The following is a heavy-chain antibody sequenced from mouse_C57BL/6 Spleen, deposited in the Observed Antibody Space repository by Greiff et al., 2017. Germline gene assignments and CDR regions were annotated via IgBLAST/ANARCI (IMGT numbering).Heavy chain of an antibody. Sequence: QVQLQQPGAELVRPGTSVKLSCKASGYTFTSYWMHWVKQRPGQGLEWIGVIDPSDSYTNYTQKFKGKATLTVDTSSSTAYMQLSSLTSEDSAVYYCARPARPSTTVVEGYAMDYWGQGTSVTVSS. CDR2: IDPSDSYT. CDR1: GYTFTSYW. CDR3: ARPARPSTTVVEGYAMDY. D-gene: IGHD1-1*01. J-gene: IGHJ4*01. V-gene: IGHV1-59*01.